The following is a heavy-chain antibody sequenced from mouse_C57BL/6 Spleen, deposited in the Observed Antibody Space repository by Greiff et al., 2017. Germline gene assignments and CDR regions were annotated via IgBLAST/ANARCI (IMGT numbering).Heavy chain of an antibody. D-gene: IGHD1-1*01. V-gene: IGHV1-54*01. CDR3: ARYGEEYYYDMDY. CDR1: GYAFTNYL. Sequence: VQLQQSGAELVRPGTSVKVSCKASGYAFTNYLIEWVKQRPGQGLEWIGVINPGSGGTNYNEKFKGKSTLTADKSSSTAYMQLSSLTSEDSAVYVCARYGEEYYYDMDYWGQGTSVTVSS. CDR2: INPGSGGT. J-gene: IGHJ4*01.